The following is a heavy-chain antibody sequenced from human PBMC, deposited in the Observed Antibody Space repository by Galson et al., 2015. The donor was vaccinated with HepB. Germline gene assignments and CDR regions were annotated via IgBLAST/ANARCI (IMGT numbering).Heavy chain of an antibody. CDR2: FSGSGSST. Sequence: SLRLSCAASGFTFSSYAMSWVRLAPGKGLEWVSTFSGSGSSTYYADSVWGRFTISRDNSKNTLYLQMNSLRAEDTAVYYCAKDRDYYDSATYYFDYWGQGTLVTVSS. D-gene: IGHD3-22*01. CDR3: AKDRDYYDSATYYFDY. CDR1: GFTFSSYA. J-gene: IGHJ4*02. V-gene: IGHV3-23*01.